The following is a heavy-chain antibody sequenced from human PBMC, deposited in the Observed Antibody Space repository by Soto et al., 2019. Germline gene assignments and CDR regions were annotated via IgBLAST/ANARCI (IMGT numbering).Heavy chain of an antibody. CDR1: GSPFD. CDR3: ARGPTHGAFDL. V-gene: IGHV3-30-3*01. CDR2: IVPDGRNQ. J-gene: IGHJ3*01. Sequence: QVQLVEFGGGVVQPGRSLRLSCVASGSPFDVHWVRQAPVKGPEWVAHIVPDGRNQYWADSVKGRFTGSRDNAKNTVYLQMNSLRTEDTAVYYCARGPTHGAFDLWGQGTMVTVSS.